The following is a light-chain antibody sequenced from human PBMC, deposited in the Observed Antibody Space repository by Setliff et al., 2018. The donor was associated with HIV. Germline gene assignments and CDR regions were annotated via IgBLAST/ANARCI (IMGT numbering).Light chain of an antibody. CDR2: EVS. CDR3: CSYAGSSTYV. Sequence: QSALTRPASVSGSPGQSITLSCTGTSSDVGSYNLVSWYQHHPGKAPKLMIYEVSKRPSGVSNRFSGSKSGNTASLTISGLQAEDEADYYCCSYAGSSTYVFGTGTKVTVL. CDR1: SSDVGSYNL. J-gene: IGLJ1*01. V-gene: IGLV2-23*02.